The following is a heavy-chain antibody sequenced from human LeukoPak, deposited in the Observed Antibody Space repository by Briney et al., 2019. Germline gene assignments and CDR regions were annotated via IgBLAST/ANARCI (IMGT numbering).Heavy chain of an antibody. CDR2: IYYSGST. V-gene: IGHV4-39*07. D-gene: IGHD3-3*01. CDR1: GGSISSSSYY. Sequence: PSETLSLTCTVSGGSISSSSYYWGWIRQPPGKGLEWIGSIYYSGSTYYNPSLKSRVTISVDTSKNQFSLKLSSVTAADTAVYYCARAEAYDFWSGSPYYFDYWGQGTLVTVSS. CDR3: ARAEAYDFWSGSPYYFDY. J-gene: IGHJ4*02.